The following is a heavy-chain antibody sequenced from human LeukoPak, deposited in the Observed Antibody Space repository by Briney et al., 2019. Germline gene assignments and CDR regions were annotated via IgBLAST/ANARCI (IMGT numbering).Heavy chain of an antibody. Sequence: GGSLRLSCAASEFTFSTYWMSWVRQAPGKGLEWVANIKQDGSEKYYVDSVKGRFIISRDNAKNSLYLQMNSLRAEDTAVYYCARDSGSGNSYFVNLADHYYMDVWGKGTTVTVSS. CDR3: ARDSGSGNSYFVNLADHYYMDV. CDR1: EFTFSTYW. CDR2: IKQDGSEK. D-gene: IGHD3-10*01. J-gene: IGHJ6*03. V-gene: IGHV3-7*01.